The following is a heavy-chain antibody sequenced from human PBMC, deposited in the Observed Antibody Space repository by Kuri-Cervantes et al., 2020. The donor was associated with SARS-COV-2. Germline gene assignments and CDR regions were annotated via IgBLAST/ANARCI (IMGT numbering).Heavy chain of an antibody. J-gene: IGHJ6*02. CDR1: GFTFSSYS. CDR3: AKDLYSYGYYYYGMDV. D-gene: IGHD5-18*01. V-gene: IGHV3-23*01. CDR2: ISGSGGST. Sequence: GESLKSSCAASGFTFSSYSMNWVRQAPGKGLEWVSAISGSGGSTYYADSVKGRFTISRDNSKNTLYLQMNSLRAEDTAVYYCAKDLYSYGYYYYGMDVWGQGTTVTVSS.